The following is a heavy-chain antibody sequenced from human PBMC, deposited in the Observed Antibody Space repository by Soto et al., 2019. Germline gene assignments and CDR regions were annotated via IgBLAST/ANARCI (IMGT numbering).Heavy chain of an antibody. Sequence: PSETLSLTCTVSGGTISSGGYYWSWIRQHPGKGLEWIGYIYYSGSTYYNPSLKSRVTISVDTSKNQFSLKLSSVTAADTAVYYCARDQDGYYGYWGQGTLVTVSS. CDR2: IYYSGST. CDR1: GGTISSGGYY. CDR3: ARDQDGYYGY. D-gene: IGHD3-22*01. J-gene: IGHJ4*02. V-gene: IGHV4-31*03.